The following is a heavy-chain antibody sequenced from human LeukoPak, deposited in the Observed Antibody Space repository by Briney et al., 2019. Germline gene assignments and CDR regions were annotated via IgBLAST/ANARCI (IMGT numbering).Heavy chain of an antibody. CDR1: GVSIDTNTW. CDR3: AREIFGARAFQH. V-gene: IGHV4-4*02. Sequence: PSGTLSLTCAVSGVSIDTNTWWSWVRQPPGKGLEWVGEIFHSESTNLNPSLETRLTISLDKSKNHFSLRLSSATAADTAIYYCAREIFGARAFQHWGQGILVTVSS. D-gene: IGHD3-3*01. J-gene: IGHJ4*02. CDR2: IFHSEST.